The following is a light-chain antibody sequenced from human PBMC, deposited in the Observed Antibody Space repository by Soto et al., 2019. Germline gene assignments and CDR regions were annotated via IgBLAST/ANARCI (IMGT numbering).Light chain of an antibody. CDR1: SSDVGGYNF. CDR2: DVN. CDR3: CSYTSSSTHV. J-gene: IGLJ1*01. Sequence: QSALTQPASVSGSPGQSITISCTGTSSDVGGYNFVSWYQQHPGKVPKLMIFDVNRRPSGVSDRFSGSKSGNTATLTISGLQAEDEGDYYCCSYTSSSTHVFGSGTKVTVL. V-gene: IGLV2-14*03.